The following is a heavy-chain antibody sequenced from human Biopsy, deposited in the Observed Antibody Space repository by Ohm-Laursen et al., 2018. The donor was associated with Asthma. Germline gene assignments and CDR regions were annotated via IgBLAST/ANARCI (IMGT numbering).Heavy chain of an antibody. CDR3: ARAADYSHYYGIDV. Sequence: ASVKVSCKTSGYTFNSAGITWVRQAPGQGLEWMGWISVYNGNTKVAQKLQDSVTMITDTSTSTAYMELRSLRSGDTAVYFCARAADYSHYYGIDVWGQGTTVTVS. V-gene: IGHV1-18*01. CDR1: GYTFNSAG. J-gene: IGHJ6*02. CDR2: ISVYNGNT. D-gene: IGHD3-10*01.